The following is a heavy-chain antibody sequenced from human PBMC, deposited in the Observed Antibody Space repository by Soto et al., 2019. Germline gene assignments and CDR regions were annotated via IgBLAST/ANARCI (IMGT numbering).Heavy chain of an antibody. CDR3: ARDRGGQGSSWPNWFDP. CDR1: GGSISSYY. CDR2: IYYSGST. J-gene: IGHJ5*02. V-gene: IGHV4-59*01. Sequence: QVQLQESGPGLVKPSETLSLTCTVSGGSISSYYWSWIRQPPGKGLEWIGYIYYSGSTNNNPTLMSRVTISVDPSKNQISLKLSSVTAADTAVYYCARDRGGQGSSWPNWFDPWGQGTLVTVSS. D-gene: IGHD6-13*01.